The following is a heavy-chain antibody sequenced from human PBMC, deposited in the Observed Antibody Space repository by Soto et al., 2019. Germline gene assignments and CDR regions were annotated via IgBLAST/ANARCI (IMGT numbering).Heavy chain of an antibody. CDR3: AREEESVGSPPSGFHP. V-gene: IGHV3-7*03. CDR2: IKQDGSEK. D-gene: IGHD3-10*01. CDR1: GFTFGKHW. J-gene: IGHJ5*02. Sequence: PGGSLRLSCVGSGFTFGKHWMDWLRQTPGKGLEWVANIKQDGSEKFYVDSVRGRFTISRDNAKNSVYLEMNRLRDEDTGVYYCAREEESVGSPPSGFHPWGQGVQVTVSS.